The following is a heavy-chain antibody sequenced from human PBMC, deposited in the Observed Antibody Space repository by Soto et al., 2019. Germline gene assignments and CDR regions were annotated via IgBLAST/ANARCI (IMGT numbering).Heavy chain of an antibody. V-gene: IGHV1-18*01. CDR1: GYTFTSYG. CDR2: ISAYNGNT. CDR3: AREPYCTNGVCYTRAEVFDY. D-gene: IGHD2-8*01. Sequence: QVQLVQSGAEVKKPGASVKVSCKASGYTFTSYGISWVRQAPGQGLEWMGWISAYNGNTNYAQKLQGRVTMTTDTSTSKAYMGLRSLRSGDTAGYYCAREPYCTNGVCYTRAEVFDYWGQGTLVTVSS. J-gene: IGHJ4*02.